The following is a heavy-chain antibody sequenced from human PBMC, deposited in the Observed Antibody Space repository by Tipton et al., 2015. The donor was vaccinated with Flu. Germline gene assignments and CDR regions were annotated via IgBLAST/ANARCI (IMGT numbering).Heavy chain of an antibody. J-gene: IGHJ4*02. CDR1: DGSISSTTYS. Sequence: TLSLTCIVSDGSISSTTYSWDWFRQPPGKGLEWIGGIFRSGVTSYSPSLKTRVTISVDTAKNQFALRVNSVTAADTAVYYCARNGARGDRRFDYWGQGTLVTVSS. CDR3: ARNGARGDRRFDY. V-gene: IGHV4-39*01. CDR2: IFRSGVT. D-gene: IGHD2-21*02.